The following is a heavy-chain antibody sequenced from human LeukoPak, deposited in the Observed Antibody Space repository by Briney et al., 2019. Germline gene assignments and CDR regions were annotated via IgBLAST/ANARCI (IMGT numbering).Heavy chain of an antibody. CDR1: GGSVSSYY. J-gene: IGHJ5*02. Sequence: SETLSLTCTVSGGSVSSYYWSWIRQPPGKGLEWIGYIYTNGNTNSNPSLKSRVTISGDTSKNQFSLKLRSVTAADTAVYYCARHLHSDGSGSYLNWLDPWGQGILVTVSS. V-gene: IGHV4-4*09. D-gene: IGHD3-10*01. CDR3: ARHLHSDGSGSYLNWLDP. CDR2: IYTNGNT.